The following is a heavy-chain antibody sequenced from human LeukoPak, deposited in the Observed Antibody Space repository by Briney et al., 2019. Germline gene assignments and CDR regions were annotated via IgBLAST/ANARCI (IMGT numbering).Heavy chain of an antibody. CDR3: ARDINLARSGGSCFDY. CDR2: INPNSGGT. J-gene: IGHJ4*02. Sequence: ASVRVSCKASGYTFTGYYMHWVRQAPGQGLEWMGWINPNSGGTNYAQKFQGRVTMTRDTSISTAYMELSRLRSDDTAMYYCARDINLARSGGSCFDYWGQGTLVTVSS. V-gene: IGHV1-2*02. CDR1: GYTFTGYY. D-gene: IGHD2-15*01.